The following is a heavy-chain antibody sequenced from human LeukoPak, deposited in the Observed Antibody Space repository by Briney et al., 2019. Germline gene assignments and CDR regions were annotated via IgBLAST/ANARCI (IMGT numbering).Heavy chain of an antibody. J-gene: IGHJ6*03. CDR2: INHSGST. Sequence: PSETLSLTCTVSGGSISSYYWSWIRQPPGKGLEWIGEINHSGSTNYNPSLKSRVTISVDTSKNQFSLKLSSVTAADTAVYYCARGYGSGSYYYYYYYYMDVWGKGTTVTVSS. CDR3: ARGYGSGSYYYYYYYYMDV. D-gene: IGHD3-10*01. V-gene: IGHV4-34*01. CDR1: GGSISSYY.